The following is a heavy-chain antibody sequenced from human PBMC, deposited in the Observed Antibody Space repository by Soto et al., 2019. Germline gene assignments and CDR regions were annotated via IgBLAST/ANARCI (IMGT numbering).Heavy chain of an antibody. CDR2: IFYSGST. J-gene: IGHJ6*02. Sequence: SATLSLNSTFLIYSILGSSSYCVVSGQPPGMGLEWIGSIFYSGSTYYNPSLKSRVSISVDTSKSQFSLKLSSVTAADTAVYYCTCIFSGGYGYGFYYYGMDVWGQGTTVS. V-gene: IGHV4-39*01. D-gene: IGHD5-18*01. CDR1: IYSILGSSSY. CDR3: TCIFSGGYGYGFYYYGMDV.